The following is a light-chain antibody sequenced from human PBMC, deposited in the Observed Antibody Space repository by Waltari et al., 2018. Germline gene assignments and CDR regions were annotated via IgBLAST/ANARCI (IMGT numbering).Light chain of an antibody. Sequence: QSALPQPASVSGSPGQPITLSCTGPSSDVGSYNLVSWYQQHPGKAPKLMIYEGSKRPSGVSNRFSGSKSGNTASLTISGLQAEDEADYYCCSYAGSSTFEWVFGGGTKLTVL. CDR1: SSDVGSYNL. J-gene: IGLJ3*02. CDR3: CSYAGSSTFEWV. V-gene: IGLV2-23*03. CDR2: EGS.